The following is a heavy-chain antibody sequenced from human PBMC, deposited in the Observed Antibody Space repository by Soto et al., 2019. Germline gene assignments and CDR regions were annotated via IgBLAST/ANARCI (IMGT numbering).Heavy chain of an antibody. J-gene: IGHJ4*02. CDR2: INHSGST. Sequence: SETLSLTCAVYGGSFSCYYWSWIRQPPGKGLEWIGEINHSGSTNYNPSLKSRVTISVDTSKNQFSLKLSSVTAADTAVYYCARGFPYYDILTGSLHPFDYWGQGTLVTVSS. V-gene: IGHV4-34*01. CDR1: GGSFSCYY. D-gene: IGHD3-9*01. CDR3: ARGFPYYDILTGSLHPFDY.